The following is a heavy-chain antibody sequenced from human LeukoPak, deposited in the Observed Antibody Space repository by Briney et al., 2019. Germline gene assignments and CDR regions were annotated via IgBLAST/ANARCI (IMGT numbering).Heavy chain of an antibody. CDR1: GYSFTSYW. J-gene: IGHJ5*02. Sequence: GESLKISCKGSGYSFTSYWISWVRQMPGKGLEWMGRIDPSDSYTNYSPSFQGHVTISTDKSISTAYLQWSSLKASDTAMYYCARHLTYYFCPWGQGTLVTVSS. CDR2: IDPSDSYT. CDR3: ARHLTYYFCP. D-gene: IGHD3-10*01. V-gene: IGHV5-10-1*01.